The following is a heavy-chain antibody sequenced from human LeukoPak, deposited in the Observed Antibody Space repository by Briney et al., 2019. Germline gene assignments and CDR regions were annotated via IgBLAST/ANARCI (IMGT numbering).Heavy chain of an antibody. V-gene: IGHV3-21*01. J-gene: IGHJ4*02. CDR1: GFTFSSYS. Sequence: GGSLRLSCAASGFTFSSYSMNWVRQAPGKGLEWVSSISSSSSYIYYADSVKGRFTISRDNAKNPLYLQMNSLRAEDTAVYYCASQIVVVPAANFRPVDYWGQGTLVTVSS. CDR2: ISSSSSYI. D-gene: IGHD2-2*01. CDR3: ASQIVVVPAANFRPVDY.